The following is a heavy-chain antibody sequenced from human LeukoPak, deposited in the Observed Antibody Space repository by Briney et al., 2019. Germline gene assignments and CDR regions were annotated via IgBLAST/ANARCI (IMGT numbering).Heavy chain of an antibody. D-gene: IGHD6-19*01. J-gene: IGHJ4*02. CDR2: ISSSSSYI. V-gene: IGHV3-21*01. Sequence: GGSLRLSCAASGFTFSSYWMSWVRQAPGKGLEWVSSISSSSSYIYYADSVKGRFTISRDNAKNSLYLQMNSLRAEDTAVYYCARVEGIAVAGGYWGQGTLVTVSS. CDR1: GFTFSSYW. CDR3: ARVEGIAVAGGY.